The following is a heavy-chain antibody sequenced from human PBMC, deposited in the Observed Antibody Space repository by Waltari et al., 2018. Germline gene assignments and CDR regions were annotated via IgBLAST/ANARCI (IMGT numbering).Heavy chain of an antibody. J-gene: IGHJ5*02. D-gene: IGHD3-10*01. V-gene: IGHV1-8*01. CDR1: GYTFTSYD. Sequence: QVQLVQSGAEVKKPGASVKVSCKASGYTFTSYDINWVRQATGQGLEWMGWMNPNSGNTGYAQKFQGRVTMTRNTSISTAYMELSSLRSEDTAVYYCARPRGLWFGAPGWFDPWGQGTLVTVSS. CDR3: ARPRGLWFGAPGWFDP. CDR2: MNPNSGNT.